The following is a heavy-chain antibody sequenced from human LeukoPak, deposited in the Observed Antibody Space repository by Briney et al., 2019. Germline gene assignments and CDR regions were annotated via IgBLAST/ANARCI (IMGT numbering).Heavy chain of an antibody. CDR3: ARDYYDILTGYYENYYYYYMDV. D-gene: IGHD3-9*01. V-gene: IGHV4-61*02. J-gene: IGHJ6*03. Sequence: SETLSLTCTVSGYSISSGYYWGWIRQPAGKGLEWSGRIYTSGSTNYNPSLKSRVTISVDTSKNQFSLKLSSVTAADTAVYYCARDYYDILTGYYENYYYYYMDVWGKGTTVTISS. CDR2: IYTSGST. CDR1: GYSISSGYY.